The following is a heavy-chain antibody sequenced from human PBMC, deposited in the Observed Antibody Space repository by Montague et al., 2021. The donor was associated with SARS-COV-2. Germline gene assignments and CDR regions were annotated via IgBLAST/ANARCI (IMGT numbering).Heavy chain of an antibody. CDR3: VRRGGTYYYGSGSFDP. V-gene: IGHV4-39*01. CDR2: INYSGST. J-gene: IGHJ5*02. CDR1: CDSIATTTYY. D-gene: IGHD3-10*01. Sequence: SETLSLTCKVSCDSIATTTYYWDWIRQPPGNRLEWIGSINYSGSTFYNPSLKSRLSMSMDTSTNQFSLRLTSMTAADTAIYYCVRRGGTYYYGSGSFDPWGQGTLVAVSS.